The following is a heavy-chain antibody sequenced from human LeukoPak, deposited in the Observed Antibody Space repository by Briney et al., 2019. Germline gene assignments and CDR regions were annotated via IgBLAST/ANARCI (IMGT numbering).Heavy chain of an antibody. CDR2: IYTSGST. CDR1: GGSISSGSYY. CDR3: ARDSAAYDFWSGPSYYYYYMDV. J-gene: IGHJ6*03. V-gene: IGHV4-61*02. D-gene: IGHD3-3*01. Sequence: PSETLSLTCTVSGGSISSGSYYWSWIRQPAGKGLEWIGRIYTSGSTNYNPSLKSRVTMSVDTSKNQFSLKLSSVTAADTAVYYCARDSAAYDFWSGPSYYYYYMDVWGKGTTVTVSS.